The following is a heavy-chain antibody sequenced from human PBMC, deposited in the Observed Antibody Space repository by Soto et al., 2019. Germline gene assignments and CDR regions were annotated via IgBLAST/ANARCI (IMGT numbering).Heavy chain of an antibody. D-gene: IGHD5-12*01. V-gene: IGHV1-3*01. CDR1: GYTFTSYA. Sequence: QVQLVQSGAEVKKPGASVKVSCKASGYTFTSYAMHWVRQAPGQRLEWMGWINAGNGNTKYSQKFQGRVTITRDTSASTAYMELSSLRSEDTAVYYCARDKEVVTKTYYYYGMDVWGQGTTVTVSS. CDR3: ARDKEVVTKTYYYYGMDV. J-gene: IGHJ6*02. CDR2: INAGNGNT.